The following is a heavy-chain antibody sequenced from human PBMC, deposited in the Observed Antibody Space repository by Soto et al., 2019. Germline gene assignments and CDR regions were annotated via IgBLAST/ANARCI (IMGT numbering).Heavy chain of an antibody. V-gene: IGHV3-11*01. Sequence: QVPLVESGGGLVKPGGSLRLSCAASGFTFNDYYMSWIRQAPGKGLEWISYISSSGVTRHYADSVKGRFTISRDNVKNSLFLHMNTLGAEDTAIFYCARVKWYYYRFSGIGPFDSWGQGTLVTVSS. D-gene: IGHD3-10*01. CDR1: GFTFNDYY. CDR2: ISSSGVTR. J-gene: IGHJ4*02. CDR3: ARVKWYYYRFSGIGPFDS.